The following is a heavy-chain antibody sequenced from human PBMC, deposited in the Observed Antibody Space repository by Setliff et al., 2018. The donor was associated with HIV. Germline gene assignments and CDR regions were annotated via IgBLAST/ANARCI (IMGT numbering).Heavy chain of an antibody. CDR3: AADNYNCNSFDS. Sequence: ASVKVSCKASGYSFTGYYVNWVRQAPGQGLEWMGRINPKSGATNLAQKFQGRVTLTRDTSVTTVYLELSRLGSDDTAVYYCAADNYNCNSFDSWGQGSLVTVSS. V-gene: IGHV1-2*06. J-gene: IGHJ4*02. CDR2: INPKSGAT. D-gene: IGHD3-3*01. CDR1: GYSFTGYY.